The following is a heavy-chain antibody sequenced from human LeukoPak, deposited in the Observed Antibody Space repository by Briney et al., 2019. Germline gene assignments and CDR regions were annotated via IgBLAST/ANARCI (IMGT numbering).Heavy chain of an antibody. V-gene: IGHV3-23*01. CDR2: ITNGGST. Sequence: GGSLRLSCAASGFTFSSYEMNWVRQAPGKGLEWVSGITNGGSTYYGDSVKGRFTISRDNSKNTLYLQMNSLRAEDTAVYYCAREYMDVWGKGTTVSISS. CDR1: GFTFSSYE. J-gene: IGHJ6*03. CDR3: AREYMDV.